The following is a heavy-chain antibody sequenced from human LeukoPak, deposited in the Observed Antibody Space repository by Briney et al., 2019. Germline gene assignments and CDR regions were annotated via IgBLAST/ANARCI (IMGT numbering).Heavy chain of an antibody. CDR2: INAYNGDT. V-gene: IGHV1-18*01. D-gene: IGHD3-22*01. CDR3: ARARKFDYYDSSGYYFDW. J-gene: IGHJ4*02. CDR1: NYTFTSYG. Sequence: ASVKVSCKASNYTFTSYGISWVRQAPGQGLEWMAWINAYNGDTNYAQKLQGRVTLTTETSTSTAYMELSSLRSEDTAVYYCARARKFDYYDSSGYYFDWWGQGTLVTVSS.